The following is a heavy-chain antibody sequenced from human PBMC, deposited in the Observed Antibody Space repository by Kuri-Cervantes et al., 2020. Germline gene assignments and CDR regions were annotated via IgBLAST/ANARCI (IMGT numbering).Heavy chain of an antibody. D-gene: IGHD3-3*01. CDR3: ARVTGRRVRSYFDY. Sequence: SVKVSCKASGGTFSSYAISWARQAPGQGLEWMGGIIPIFGTANYAQKFQGRVTMTTDTSTSTAHMELRSLRSDDTAVYYCARVTGRRVRSYFDYWGQGTLVTVSS. CDR1: GGTFSSYA. J-gene: IGHJ4*02. CDR2: IIPIFGTA. V-gene: IGHV1-69*05.